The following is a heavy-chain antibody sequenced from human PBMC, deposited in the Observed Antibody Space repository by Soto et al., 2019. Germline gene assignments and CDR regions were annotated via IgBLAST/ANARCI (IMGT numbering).Heavy chain of an antibody. V-gene: IGHV4-39*01. CDR1: GVSVSSHIHY. Sequence: SETLSLTCAVSGVSVSSHIHYWGWIRQPPGKGLEWIGNIYYSGSTYYNPSLESRVTISADTSKNQFSLRLSSVTAADTAVYYCAKTYYDVWSGFVDAFDIWGQGTMVTVSS. D-gene: IGHD3-3*01. CDR3: AKTYYDVWSGFVDAFDI. CDR2: IYYSGST. J-gene: IGHJ3*02.